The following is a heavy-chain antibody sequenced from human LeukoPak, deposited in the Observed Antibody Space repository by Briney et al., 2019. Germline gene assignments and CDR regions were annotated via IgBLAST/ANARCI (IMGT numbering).Heavy chain of an antibody. CDR2: ISGSGGGT. CDR3: AKDRGRYYDSSGYYWGYYFDS. CDR1: GFTFSSYA. V-gene: IGHV3-23*01. Sequence: GGSLRLSCAASGFTFSSYAMSWVRQAPGKGLEWVSAISGSGGGTYYADSVKGRFTISRDNSKNTLYLQMSSLRAEDTAVYYCAKDRGRYYDSSGYYWGYYFDSWGQGILVTVST. D-gene: IGHD3-22*01. J-gene: IGHJ4*02.